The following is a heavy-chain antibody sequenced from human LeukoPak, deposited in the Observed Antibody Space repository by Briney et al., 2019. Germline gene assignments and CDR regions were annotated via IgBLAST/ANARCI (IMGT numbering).Heavy chain of an antibody. J-gene: IGHJ4*02. CDR1: GFTFSSYG. V-gene: IGHV3-30*02. CDR3: ANNNGGGSGYYL. CDR2: IRYDGSNK. Sequence: PRGSLRLSCAASGFTFSSYGMHWVRQAPGKGLEWVAFIRYDGSNKYYADSVKGRFTISRDNSKNTLYLQMNSLRAEDTAVYYCANNNGGGSGYYLWGQGTLVTVSS. D-gene: IGHD3-3*01.